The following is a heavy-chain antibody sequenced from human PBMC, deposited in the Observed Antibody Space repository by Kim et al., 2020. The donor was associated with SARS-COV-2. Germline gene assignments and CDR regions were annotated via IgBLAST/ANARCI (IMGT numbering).Heavy chain of an antibody. V-gene: IGHV3-30*18. Sequence: GGSLRLSCAASGFTFSSYGMHWVRQAPGKGLEWVAVISYDGSNKYYADSVKGRFTISRDNSKNTLYLQMNSLRAEDTAVYYCAKDLGYYDILTGYLNTPNYSYYYGMDVWGQGTTVTVSS. CDR1: GFTFSSYG. J-gene: IGHJ6*02. CDR3: AKDLGYYDILTGYLNTPNYSYYYGMDV. CDR2: ISYDGSNK. D-gene: IGHD3-9*01.